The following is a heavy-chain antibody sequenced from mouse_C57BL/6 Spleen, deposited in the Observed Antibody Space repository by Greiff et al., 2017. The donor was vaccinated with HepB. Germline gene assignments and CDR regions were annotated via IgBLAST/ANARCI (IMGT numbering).Heavy chain of an antibody. CDR2: IDPETGGT. D-gene: IGHD3-3*01. CDR3: TREGGFAY. Sequence: QVTLKVSGAELVRPGASVTLSCKASGYTFTDYEMHWVKQTPVHGLEWIGAIDPETGGTAYNQKFKGKAILTADKSSSTAYMELRSLTSEDSAVYYCTREGGFAYWGQGTLVTVSA. V-gene: IGHV1-15*01. CDR1: GYTFTDYE. J-gene: IGHJ3*01.